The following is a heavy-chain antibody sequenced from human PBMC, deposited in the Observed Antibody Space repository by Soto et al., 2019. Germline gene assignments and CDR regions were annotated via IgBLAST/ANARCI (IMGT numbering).Heavy chain of an antibody. CDR2: IYHSGST. V-gene: IGHV4-4*02. Sequence: VQLQESGPGLVTPSGTLSLTCAVSGGSISRSNWCCWVRQPPGKGLEWIGEIYHSGSTNYNPSLKSRVTISVDTSKNQFSLNLSSVTAAATALYYWAGAVTIFGPFDPWGQGTLVTVAS. J-gene: IGHJ5*02. CDR3: AGAVTIFGPFDP. D-gene: IGHD3-3*01. CDR1: GGSISRSNW.